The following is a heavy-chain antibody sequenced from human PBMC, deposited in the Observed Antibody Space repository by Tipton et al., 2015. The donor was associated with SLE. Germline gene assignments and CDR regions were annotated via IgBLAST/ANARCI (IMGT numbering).Heavy chain of an antibody. V-gene: IGHV1-46*01. Sequence: QVQLVQSGAEVKKPGASVKVSCKASGYTFTSYYMHWVRQAPGQGLEWMGIINPSGGSTSYAQKFQGRVTMTRDTSTSTVYMELSSLRSEDTAVYYCARDSFWSGYYYYYYYMDVWGKGTTVTVSS. CDR3: ARDSFWSGYYYYYYYMDV. J-gene: IGHJ6*03. CDR1: GYTFTSYY. D-gene: IGHD3-3*01. CDR2: INPSGGST.